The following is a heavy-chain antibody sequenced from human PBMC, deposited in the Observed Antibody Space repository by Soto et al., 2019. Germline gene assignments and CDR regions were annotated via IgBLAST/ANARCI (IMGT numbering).Heavy chain of an antibody. CDR3: ARVRGIPAVGTRHYYGMDV. Sequence: WTWIRQHPGKGLEWFVYIYYNGNTFYSPSLRSRVNMSLDTSKNQFFLNLESVTAADTAVYYCARVRGIPAVGTRHYYGMDVWGQGTTVTVSS. CDR2: IYYNGNT. D-gene: IGHD6-13*01. J-gene: IGHJ6*02. V-gene: IGHV4-31*02.